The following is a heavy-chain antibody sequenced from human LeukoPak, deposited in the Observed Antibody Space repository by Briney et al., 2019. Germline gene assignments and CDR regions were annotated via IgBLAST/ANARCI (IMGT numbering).Heavy chain of an antibody. CDR3: ARDWYHAIDY. CDR1: GFTFSNTW. J-gene: IGHJ4*02. CDR2: ITSDGSST. Sequence: GGSLRLSCAASGFTFSNTWMHWVRQPPGKGLVWVARITSDGSSTTYAESVKGRFTISRDNAKNTLYLQMNSLRAEDTAVYYCARDWYHAIDYWGQGTLVTVSS. V-gene: IGHV3-74*03. D-gene: IGHD2-2*01.